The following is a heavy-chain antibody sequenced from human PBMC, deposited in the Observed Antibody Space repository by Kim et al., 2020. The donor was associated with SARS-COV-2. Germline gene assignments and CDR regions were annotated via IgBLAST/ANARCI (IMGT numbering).Heavy chain of an antibody. D-gene: IGHD2-21*01. CDR2: INPSGGST. CDR1: GYTFTSYY. CDR3: ARDLRMRLVDSVEVVAAFYGMDV. V-gene: IGHV1-46*01. Sequence: ASVKVSCKASGYTFTSYYMHWVRQAPGQGLEWMGIINPSGGSTSYAQKFQGRVTMTRDTSTSTVYMELSSLRSEDTAVYYCARDLRMRLVDSVEVVAAFYGMDVWGQGTTVTVSS. J-gene: IGHJ6*02.